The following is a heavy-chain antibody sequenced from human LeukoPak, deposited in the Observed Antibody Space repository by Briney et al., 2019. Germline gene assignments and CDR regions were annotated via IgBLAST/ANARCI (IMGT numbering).Heavy chain of an antibody. CDR1: GFTFSDYY. CDR2: ISSSGSTI. J-gene: IGHJ4*02. V-gene: IGHV3-11*04. Sequence: GGSLRLSCAASGFTFSDYYMSWIRQAPGKGLEWVSYISSSGSTIYYADSVKGRFTISRDNAKNSLYLQMNSLRAEDTAVYYCARGFYYDSSGYYSRVLRDYWGQGTLVTVSS. D-gene: IGHD3-22*01. CDR3: ARGFYYDSSGYYSRVLRDY.